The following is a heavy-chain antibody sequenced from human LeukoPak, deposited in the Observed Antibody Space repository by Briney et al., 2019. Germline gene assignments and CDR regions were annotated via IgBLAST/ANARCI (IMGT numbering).Heavy chain of an antibody. Sequence: KPGESLKISCKGSGYSFTRYWIGWVRQMPGKGLEWMGIIYPGDSDTRYSPSFQGQVTISADKSISTAYLQWSSLKASDTAMYYCARHRSYYSAMCAFDIWGQGTMVTVSS. V-gene: IGHV5-51*01. CDR2: IYPGDSDT. J-gene: IGHJ3*02. CDR1: GYSFTRYW. D-gene: IGHD1-26*01. CDR3: ARHRSYYSAMCAFDI.